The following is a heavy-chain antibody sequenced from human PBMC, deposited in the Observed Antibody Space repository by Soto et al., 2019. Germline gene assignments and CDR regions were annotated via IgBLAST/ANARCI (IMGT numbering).Heavy chain of an antibody. CDR2: INHSGST. CDR1: GGSFSGYY. J-gene: IGHJ4*02. CDR3: ARGGIVGANRLLGY. D-gene: IGHD1-26*01. Sequence: PSETLSLTCAVYGGSFSGYYWSWIRQPPGKGLEWIGEINHSGSTNYNPSLKSRVTISVDTSKNQFSLKLSSVTAADTAVYYCARGGIVGANRLLGYWGQGTLVTVSS. V-gene: IGHV4-34*01.